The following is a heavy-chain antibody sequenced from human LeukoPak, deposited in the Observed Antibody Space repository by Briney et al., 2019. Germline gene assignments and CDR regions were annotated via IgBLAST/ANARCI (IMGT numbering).Heavy chain of an antibody. CDR2: INHSGST. CDR1: GGSFSGDY. J-gene: IGHJ4*02. V-gene: IGHV4-34*01. Sequence: SETLSLTCAVYGGSFSGDYWSWIRQPPGKGLEWIGEINHSGSTNYNPSLKSRVTISVDTSKNQFSLKLSSVTAADTAVYYCASRYCSSTSCYLPDYWGQGTLVTVSS. CDR3: ASRYCSSTSCYLPDY. D-gene: IGHD2-2*01.